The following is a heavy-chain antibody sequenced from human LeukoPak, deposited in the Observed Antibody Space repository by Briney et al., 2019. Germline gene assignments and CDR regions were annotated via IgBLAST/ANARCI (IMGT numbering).Heavy chain of an antibody. J-gene: IGHJ4*02. CDR3: ARGPRITMLVGPFDY. Sequence: SVKVSCKASGGTFSSYAISWVRQAPGQGLEWMGRIIPILGIANYAQKFQGRVTITADKSTSTAYMELSSLRSEDTAVYYCARGPRITMLVGPFDYWGQGTLVTVSS. V-gene: IGHV1-69*04. CDR1: GGTFSSYA. CDR2: IIPILGIA. D-gene: IGHD3-22*01.